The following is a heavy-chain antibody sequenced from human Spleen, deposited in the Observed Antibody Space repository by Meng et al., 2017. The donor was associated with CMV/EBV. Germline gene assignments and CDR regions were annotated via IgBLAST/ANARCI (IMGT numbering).Heavy chain of an antibody. CDR1: GGSISSYF. Sequence: SETLSLTCTVSGGSISSYFWSWIRQPPGEGLEWIGEVNHSGGINYNPSLKSRVTISVDTSKKQFSLKLTSVTVADTAVYYCARGPISGSGMDPWGQGTLVTVSS. CDR2: VNHSGGI. V-gene: IGHV4-59*12. J-gene: IGHJ5*02. CDR3: ARGPISGSGMDP. D-gene: IGHD1-26*01.